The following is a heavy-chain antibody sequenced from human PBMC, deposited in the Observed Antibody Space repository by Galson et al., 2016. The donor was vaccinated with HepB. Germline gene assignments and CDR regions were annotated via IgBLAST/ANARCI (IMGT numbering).Heavy chain of an antibody. V-gene: IGHV1-18*01. Sequence: QSGAEVKKPGASVEVSCKASGYTFTNYGINWVRQAPGQGLEWMGRISAYNGNTKYAQKFQGRVTMTTDTSTNTAYMELRSLRYDDTAVYYCARPNYDFWSNYRGAFDIWGQGTMVTVSS. J-gene: IGHJ3*02. D-gene: IGHD3-3*01. CDR1: GYTFTNYG. CDR2: ISAYNGNT. CDR3: ARPNYDFWSNYRGAFDI.